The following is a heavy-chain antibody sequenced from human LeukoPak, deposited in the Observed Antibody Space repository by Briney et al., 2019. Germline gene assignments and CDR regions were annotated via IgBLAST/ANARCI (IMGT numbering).Heavy chain of an antibody. CDR1: GY. Sequence: ASVKVSCKASGYIHWVRQAPGQGLEWMGWINPNNGATNYAQEFQGRITMTRDTSITTAYMELSSLRSDDTAIYYCARDVVVVVGASRSNFYFYMDVWGKGTTVTVSS. CDR3: ARDVVVVVGASRSNFYFYMDV. J-gene: IGHJ6*03. V-gene: IGHV1-2*02. D-gene: IGHD2-15*01. CDR2: INPNNGAT.